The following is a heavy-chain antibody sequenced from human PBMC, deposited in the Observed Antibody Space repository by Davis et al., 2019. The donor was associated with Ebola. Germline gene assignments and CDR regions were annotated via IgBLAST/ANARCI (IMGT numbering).Heavy chain of an antibody. V-gene: IGHV4-39*01. D-gene: IGHD1-26*01. CDR3: ASLRVEGATNRHFDF. J-gene: IGHJ4*02. CDR1: GGPIISSTYY. CDR2: IYYSGGT. Sequence: PSETLSLTCTVSGGPIISSTYYWGWIRTPPGKGLEWIGTIYYSGGTYYNPSLKSRVTISVDTSKHQFSLQLSSVTAADTAIYYCASLRVEGATNRHFDFWGQGTLVTVSS.